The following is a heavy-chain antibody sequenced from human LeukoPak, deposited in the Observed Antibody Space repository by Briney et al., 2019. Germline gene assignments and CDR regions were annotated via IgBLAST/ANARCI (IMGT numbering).Heavy chain of an antibody. CDR2: IYYSGST. CDR1: GGSISSSSYY. CDR3: ARARGSSSWSAYFDY. Sequence: SETLSLTCTVSGGSISSSSYYWGWIRQPPGKGLEWIGSIYYSGSTYYNPSLKSRVTISVDTSKNQFSLQLNSVTPEDTAVYYCARARGSSSWSAYFDYWGQGTLVTVSS. D-gene: IGHD6-13*01. V-gene: IGHV4-39*01. J-gene: IGHJ4*02.